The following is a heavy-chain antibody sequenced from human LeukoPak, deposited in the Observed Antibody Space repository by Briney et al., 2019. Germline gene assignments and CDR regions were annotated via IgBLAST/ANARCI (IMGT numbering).Heavy chain of an antibody. V-gene: IGHV3-23*01. D-gene: IGHD5-24*01. CDR2: VSGSGGST. CDR1: GFTFSSYA. J-gene: IGHJ5*02. CDR3: AKDQERWFDP. Sequence: QPGGSLRLSCAASGFTFSSYAMSWVRQAPGKGLEWVSRVSGSGGSTDYADSVKGRFTISRDNSKNTLYLQMNSLRAEDTAVYYCAKDQERWFDPWGQGTLVSVSS.